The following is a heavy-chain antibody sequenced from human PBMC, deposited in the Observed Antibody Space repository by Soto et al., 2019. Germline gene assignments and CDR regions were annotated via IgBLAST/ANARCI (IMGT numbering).Heavy chain of an antibody. D-gene: IGHD6-13*01. J-gene: IGHJ4*02. CDR3: ARLIAAAGPHESYFAY. CDR2: IYYSGST. V-gene: IGHV4-30-4*01. CDR1: RGSIISGDYY. Sequence: HSGTLSITCAFSRGSIISGDYYGRWISKPPGKGLEWIGYIYYSGSTYYNPSLKSRVTISVDTSKNQFSLKLSSVTAADTAVYYCARLIAAAGPHESYFAYWGQGTLVTVSS.